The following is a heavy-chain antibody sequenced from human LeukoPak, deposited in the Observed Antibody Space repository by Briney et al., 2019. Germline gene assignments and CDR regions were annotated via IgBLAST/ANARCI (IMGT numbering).Heavy chain of an antibody. V-gene: IGHV3-30*18. Sequence: GRSLRLSCAASGFTFSSYGMHWVRQAPAKGLEWVAVISYDGSNKYYADSVKGRFTISRDNSKNTLYLQMNSLRAEDTAVYYCAKDLYERMDVWGQGTTVTVSS. CDR3: AKDLYERMDV. CDR2: ISYDGSNK. CDR1: GFTFSSYG. J-gene: IGHJ6*02. D-gene: IGHD3-3*01.